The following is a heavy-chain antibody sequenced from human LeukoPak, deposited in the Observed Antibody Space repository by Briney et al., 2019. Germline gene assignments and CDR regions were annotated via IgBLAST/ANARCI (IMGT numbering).Heavy chain of an antibody. CDR2: IVVGSGNT. CDR3: AVVADYYDSSGYVDY. Sequence: GASVKVSCKASGFTFTSSAVQWVRQARGQRLEWIGWIVVGSGNTNYAQKFQERVTITRDMSTSTAYMELSSLRSEDTAVYYCAVVADYYDSSGYVDYWGQGTLVTVSS. D-gene: IGHD3-22*01. CDR1: GFTFTSSA. V-gene: IGHV1-58*01. J-gene: IGHJ4*02.